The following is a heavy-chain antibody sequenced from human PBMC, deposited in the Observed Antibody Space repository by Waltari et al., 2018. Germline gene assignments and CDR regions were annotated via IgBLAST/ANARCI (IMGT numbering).Heavy chain of an antibody. J-gene: IGHJ4*02. V-gene: IGHV1-2*02. D-gene: IGHD6-19*01. CDR2: VHPDSGGT. Sequence: QVQLVQSGAEVKTPGASVKVSCQAFGYTFTDYYIHWVRQGPGQGLEWMGLVHPDSGGTNYAQNFQGRVTMTRGTSITTVYMELSSLKYEDTAIYYCARGGGVTVPGFDFWGQGNLVTVSS. CDR3: ARGGGVTVPGFDF. CDR1: GYTFTDYY.